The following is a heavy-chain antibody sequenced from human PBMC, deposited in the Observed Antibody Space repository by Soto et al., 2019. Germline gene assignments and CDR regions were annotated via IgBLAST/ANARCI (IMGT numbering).Heavy chain of an antibody. J-gene: IGHJ3*02. CDR2: IYYSGST. V-gene: IGHV4-39*01. CDR3: ASRSEYCSSTSCYKMTTVKRDDAFDI. D-gene: IGHD2-2*02. Sequence: SETLSLTCTVSGGSISSSSYYWGWIRQPPGKGLEWIGSIYYSGSTYYNPSLKSRVTISVDTSKNQFSLKLSSVTAADTAVYYCASRSEYCSSTSCYKMTTVKRDDAFDIWGQGTMVTVSS. CDR1: GGSISSSSYY.